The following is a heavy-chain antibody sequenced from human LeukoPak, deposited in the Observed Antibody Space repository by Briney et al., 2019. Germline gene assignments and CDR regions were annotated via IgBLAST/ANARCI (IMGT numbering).Heavy chain of an antibody. CDR1: GYSISSGYY. D-gene: IGHD1-26*01. Sequence: PSETLSLTCAVSGYSISSGYYWGWIRQPPGKGLEWIGSIYHSGSTYYNPSLKSRVTISVDTSKNQFSLKLSSVTAADTPVYYCARVIDSGSYSDAFDIWGQGTMVTVSS. CDR2: IYHSGST. J-gene: IGHJ3*02. CDR3: ARVIDSGSYSDAFDI. V-gene: IGHV4-38-2*01.